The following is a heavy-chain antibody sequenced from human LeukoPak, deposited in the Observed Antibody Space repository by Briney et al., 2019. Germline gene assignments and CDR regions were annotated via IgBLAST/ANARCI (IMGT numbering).Heavy chain of an antibody. D-gene: IGHD2-2*02. CDR3: AILCSSTSCYTGY. Sequence: ASVKVSCKASGYTFTSYDINWVRQATGQGLEWMGWMNPNSGNTGYAQKFQGRVTMTRNTSISTAYMELSSLRSEDTAVYYCAILCSSTSCYTGYWGQGTLVTVSS. CDR2: MNPNSGNT. V-gene: IGHV1-8*01. J-gene: IGHJ4*02. CDR1: GYTFTSYD.